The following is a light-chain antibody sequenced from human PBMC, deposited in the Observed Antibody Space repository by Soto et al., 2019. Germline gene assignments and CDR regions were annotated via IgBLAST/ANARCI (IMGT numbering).Light chain of an antibody. CDR2: EVS. V-gene: IGLV2-8*01. Sequence: QSALTQPPSASGSPGQSVTISCTGTSSDVGRYNYISWYQQRPGKAPKLIIYEVSKRPSGVPDRLSGFKYGNTASLTVSARGAEDEADYCCSSYAGKGREVFGPGTKVAVL. J-gene: IGLJ1*01. CDR3: SSYAGKGREV. CDR1: SSDVGRYNY.